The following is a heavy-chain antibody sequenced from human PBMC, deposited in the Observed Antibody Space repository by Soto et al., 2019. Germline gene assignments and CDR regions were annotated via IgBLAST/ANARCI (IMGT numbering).Heavy chain of an antibody. J-gene: IGHJ6*02. D-gene: IGHD3-10*01. CDR3: ARVAITLIRGLKVDFYSMGV. V-gene: IGHV1-2*02. CDR2: INPNSGGT. Sequence: ASVKVSCKASGYTFNGYYMHWVRQAPGQGLEWMGWINPNSGGTNYAQKFQGRVTMTRDTSISTAYMELSRLRSDDTAVYYCARVAITLIRGLKVDFYSMGVWGQGTTVTVSS. CDR1: GYTFNGYY.